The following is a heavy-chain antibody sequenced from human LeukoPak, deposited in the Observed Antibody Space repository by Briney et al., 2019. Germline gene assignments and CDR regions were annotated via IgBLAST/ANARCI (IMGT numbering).Heavy chain of an antibody. CDR1: GFSFSNYW. V-gene: IGHV3-7*03. CDR2: IKQDGSEK. J-gene: IGHJ4*02. D-gene: IGHD1-26*01. CDR3: ARDKIVGATNFDY. Sequence: GGSLRLSCAASGFSFSNYWMSWVRQVPGKGLEWVANIKQDGSEKYCVDSVKGRFTISRDNAKNSLYLRMNSLRAEDTAIYYCARDKIVGATNFDYWGQGTLVTVSS.